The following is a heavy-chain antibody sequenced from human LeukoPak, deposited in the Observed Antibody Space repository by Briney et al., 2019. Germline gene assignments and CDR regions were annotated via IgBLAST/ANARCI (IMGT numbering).Heavy chain of an antibody. D-gene: IGHD3-22*01. CDR3: ARDPRGPTGYDSSARDTFDY. CDR2: ILYDGSMA. J-gene: IGHJ4*02. Sequence: GGSLRLSCAASGFTFSSYAMYWVRQAPGKGLQWVATILYDGSMAYYADSVKGRFAISRDKSKNTLYLQMNSLRPEDTATYYCARDPRGPTGYDSSARDTFDYWGQGTLVIVSS. V-gene: IGHV3-30*09. CDR1: GFTFSSYA.